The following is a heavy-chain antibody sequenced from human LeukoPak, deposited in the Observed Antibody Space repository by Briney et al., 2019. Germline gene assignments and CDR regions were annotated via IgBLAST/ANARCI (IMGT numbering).Heavy chain of an antibody. CDR1: GFTFSSFS. CDR3: ARASFVVGKAHEY. J-gene: IGHJ4*02. CDR2: ISSGSSTR. D-gene: IGHD2-21*01. Sequence: PGGSLRLSCAASGFTFSSFSMSWVRQAPGKGLEWISYISSGSSTRYYAESVKGRFTIFRDNAKKSLYLQMNSLRDEDTAVYYCARASFVVGKAHEYGGQGTLVTVSS. V-gene: IGHV3-48*02.